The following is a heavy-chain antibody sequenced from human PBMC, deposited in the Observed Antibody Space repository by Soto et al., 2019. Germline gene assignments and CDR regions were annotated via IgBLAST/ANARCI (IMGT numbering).Heavy chain of an antibody. CDR2: INPNSGGT. V-gene: IGHV1-2*02. CDR1: GYTFTGYY. J-gene: IGHJ3*02. D-gene: IGHD3-10*01. CDR3: ASAVWLGELGDAFDI. Sequence: GASVKVSCKASGYTFTGYYMHWVRQAPGQGLGWMGWINPNSGGTNYAQKFQGRVTMTRDTSISTAYMELSRLRSDDTAVYYCASAVWLGELGDAFDIWGQGTMVTVSS.